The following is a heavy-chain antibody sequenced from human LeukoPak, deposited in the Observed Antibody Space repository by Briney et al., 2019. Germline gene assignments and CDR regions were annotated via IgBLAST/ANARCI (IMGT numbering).Heavy chain of an antibody. J-gene: IGHJ6*01. CDR1: GFTHCSHY. V-gene: IGHV3-66*01. Sequence: GGSLRLSCGPSGFTHCSHYMICLREAPGKGGEGCSDIYSGGSTYYADPVKGRFTIARDNPKNTLYLQMNSLRAEDTDVYYCGREGGDLLGETAPRDYYYYGMDVWRQGTKVIVSS. CDR3: GREGGDLLGETAPRDYYYYGMDV. CDR2: IYSGGST. D-gene: IGHD5-18*01.